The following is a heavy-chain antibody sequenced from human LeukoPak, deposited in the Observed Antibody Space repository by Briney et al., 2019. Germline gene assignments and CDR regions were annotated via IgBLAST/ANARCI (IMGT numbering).Heavy chain of an antibody. CDR1: GGSISSGDYY. J-gene: IGHJ4*02. CDR2: IYYSGST. CDR3: ARDGGIAAAGTFDY. D-gene: IGHD6-13*01. V-gene: IGHV4-61*08. Sequence: SQTLSLTCTVSGGSISSGDYYWGWIRQLPGKGLEWIGYIYYSGSTNYNPSLKSRVTISVDTSKNQFSLKLSSVTAADTAVYYCARDGGIAAAGTFDYWGQGTLVTVSS.